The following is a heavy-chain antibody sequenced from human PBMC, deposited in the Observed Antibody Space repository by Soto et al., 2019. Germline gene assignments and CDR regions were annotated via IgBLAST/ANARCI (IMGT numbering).Heavy chain of an antibody. CDR1: GFTFNNYA. Sequence: GGSLRLSCAASGFTFNNYAMSWVRQAPGKGLEWVSAISGSGGSTYYADSVKGRFTISRDNSKNTLYLQMNSLRAEDTAVYYWAKVRSGSYPREVFDIRGQGTMVTASS. V-gene: IGHV3-23*01. D-gene: IGHD1-26*01. CDR2: ISGSGGST. CDR3: AKVRSGSYPREVFDI. J-gene: IGHJ3*02.